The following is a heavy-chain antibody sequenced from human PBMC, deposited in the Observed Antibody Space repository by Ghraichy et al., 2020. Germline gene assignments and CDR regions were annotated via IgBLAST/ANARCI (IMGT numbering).Heavy chain of an antibody. Sequence: ASVKVSCKASGYTFTNYGISWVRQAPGQGREWMGWINPYNGYTIYAQHLQGRVSMTTDTSTSTAYMELRSLRSDDTAVYYCARHHNTIFGVVINPDALDIWGQGTMVTVSS. V-gene: IGHV1-18*04. CDR1: GYTFTNYG. CDR3: ARHHNTIFGVVINPDALDI. J-gene: IGHJ3*02. D-gene: IGHD3-3*01. CDR2: INPYNGYT.